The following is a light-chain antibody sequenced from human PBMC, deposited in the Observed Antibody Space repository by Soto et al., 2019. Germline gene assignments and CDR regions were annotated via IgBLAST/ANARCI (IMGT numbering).Light chain of an antibody. J-gene: IGKJ2*01. CDR3: QQYNNWPKT. V-gene: IGKV3-15*01. CDR1: QSVSSN. CDR2: GAS. Sequence: EILMTQSPATLSESRGERATLSCRASQSVSSNLAWYQQKPGQAPRLLIYGASTRATGIPARFSGSGSGTEFTLTISSLQSEDFAVYYCQQYNNWPKTFGQGTKVDIK.